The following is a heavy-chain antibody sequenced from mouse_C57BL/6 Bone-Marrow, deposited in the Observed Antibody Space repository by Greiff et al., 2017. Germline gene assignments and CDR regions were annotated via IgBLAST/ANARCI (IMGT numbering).Heavy chain of an antibody. CDR3: APYCSKGNWYFDV. V-gene: IGHV1-72*01. CDR2: IDPNSGGT. D-gene: IGHD6-1*01. CDR1: GYTFTSYW. J-gene: IGHJ1*03. Sequence: QVQLQQPGAELVKPGASVKLSCKASGYTFTSYWMHWVKQRPGRGLEWIGRIDPNSGGTKYNEKFKSKATLTVDKPSSTAYRQLSSRTSEDSAVYDCAPYCSKGNWYFDVWGTGTTVTVSS.